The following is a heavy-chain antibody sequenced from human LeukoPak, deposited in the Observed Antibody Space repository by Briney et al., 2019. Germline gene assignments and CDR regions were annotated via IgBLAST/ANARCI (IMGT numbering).Heavy chain of an antibody. Sequence: SETLSLTCTVSGGXISSYYWSWIREPPGKGLEWIGYIYYSGSTNYNPSLKSRVTISVDTSKNQFSLKLSSVTAADTAVYYCARHEPYYFDYWGQGTMVTVSS. V-gene: IGHV4-59*08. J-gene: IGHJ4*02. D-gene: IGHD1-14*01. CDR2: IYYSGST. CDR1: GGXISSYY. CDR3: ARHEPYYFDY.